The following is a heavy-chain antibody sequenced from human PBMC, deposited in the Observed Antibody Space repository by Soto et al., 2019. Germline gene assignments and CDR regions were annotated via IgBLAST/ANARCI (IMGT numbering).Heavy chain of an antibody. CDR2: ISSSSSYI. V-gene: IGHV3-21*01. CDR3: ARDPYYDFWSGYYNPYYYGMDV. Sequence: GGALRLSCAAYGFTFSSYSMNWVRQAPGKGLEWVSSISSSSSYIYYADSVKGRFTISRDNAKNSLYLQMNSLRAEDTAVYYCARDPYYDFWSGYYNPYYYGMDVWGQGTTVTVSS. D-gene: IGHD3-3*01. CDR1: GFTFSSYS. J-gene: IGHJ6*02.